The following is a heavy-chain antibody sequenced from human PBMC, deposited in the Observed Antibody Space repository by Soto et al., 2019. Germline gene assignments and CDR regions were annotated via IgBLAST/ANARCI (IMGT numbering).Heavy chain of an antibody. J-gene: IGHJ5*02. V-gene: IGHV1-8*01. D-gene: IGHD4-4*01. CDR3: ATGGGYDYSNLQLLNWFDP. CDR2: MNPNSGST. Sequence: ASVKVSCKASGYTFTSLDINWVRQATGQGLEWMGWMNPNSGSTGSAQKFQGRVAMTRDTSINTAYMELSSLRSDDTAVYYCATGGGYDYSNLQLLNWFDPWGQGTLVTVSS. CDR1: GYTFTSLD.